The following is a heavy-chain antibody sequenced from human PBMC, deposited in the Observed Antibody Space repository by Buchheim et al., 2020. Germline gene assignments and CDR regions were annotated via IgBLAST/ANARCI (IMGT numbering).Heavy chain of an antibody. CDR3: ARVVAATPDYSYGMDV. J-gene: IGHJ6*02. CDR2: IYYSGST. D-gene: IGHD2-15*01. Sequence: QVQLQESGPGLVKPSETLSLTCTVSGGSISSYYWSWIRQPPGKGLEWIGYIYYSGSTNYNPSLKSRVTISVDTSKNQFSLKLSSVTAADTAVYYCARVVAATPDYSYGMDVWGQGTT. CDR1: GGSISSYY. V-gene: IGHV4-59*01.